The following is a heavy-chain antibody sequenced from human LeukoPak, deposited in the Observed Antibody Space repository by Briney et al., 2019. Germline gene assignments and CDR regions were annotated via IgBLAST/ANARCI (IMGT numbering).Heavy chain of an antibody. D-gene: IGHD6-19*01. J-gene: IGHJ4*02. Sequence: GSLRLSCAASGFTFSSYGMHWVRQAPGKGLEWVAVIWYDGSNKHYADSVKGRFTISRDNSKNTLYLQMNSLRAEDTAVYYCARDRQQWPSYFDYWGQGTLVTVSS. CDR3: ARDRQQWPSYFDY. CDR2: IWYDGSNK. CDR1: GFTFSSYG. V-gene: IGHV3-33*01.